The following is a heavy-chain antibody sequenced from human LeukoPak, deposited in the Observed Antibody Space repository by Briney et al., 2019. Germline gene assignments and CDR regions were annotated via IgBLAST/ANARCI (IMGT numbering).Heavy chain of an antibody. J-gene: IGHJ4*02. CDR1: GGTFSSYA. Sequence: SVKVSCKASGGTFSSYAISWVRQAPGQGLEWMGGIIPIFGTANYAQKFQGRVTITADESTSTAYMELSSLRSEDTAVYYCARARLDYDSSGYPSEDYYFDYWGQGTLVTASS. D-gene: IGHD3-22*01. V-gene: IGHV1-69*13. CDR3: ARARLDYDSSGYPSEDYYFDY. CDR2: IIPIFGTA.